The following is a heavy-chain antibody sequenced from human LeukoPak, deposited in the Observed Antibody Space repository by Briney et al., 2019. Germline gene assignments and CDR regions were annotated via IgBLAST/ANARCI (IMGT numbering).Heavy chain of an antibody. D-gene: IGHD6-13*01. CDR1: GYSISSGYF. J-gene: IGHJ5*02. V-gene: IGHV4-38-2*02. Sequence: SETLSLTCTVSGYSISSGYFWGWIRQPPGKGLEWIGTIYNSGSTYYNASLESRVTVSVDTSKNQFSLKLSSVTAADTAVYYCARAYSSSWYFNWFDPWGQGTLVTVSS. CDR3: ARAYSSSWYFNWFDP. CDR2: IYNSGST.